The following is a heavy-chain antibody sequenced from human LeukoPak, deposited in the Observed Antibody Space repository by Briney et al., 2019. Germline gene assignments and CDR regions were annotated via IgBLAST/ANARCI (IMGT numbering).Heavy chain of an antibody. V-gene: IGHV4-59*11. D-gene: IGHD3-22*01. CDR2: VYDSGGT. J-gene: IGHJ4*02. Sequence: SETLSLTCTVSGVSISGRYWSWVRQPPEKGLEWIGYVYDSGGTNYNPSLRSRVTISVDTSKNQFSLNLSSVTAADTAVYYCARGHYYDSSGDYWGQGTLVTVSS. CDR3: ARGHYYDSSGDY. CDR1: GVSISGRY.